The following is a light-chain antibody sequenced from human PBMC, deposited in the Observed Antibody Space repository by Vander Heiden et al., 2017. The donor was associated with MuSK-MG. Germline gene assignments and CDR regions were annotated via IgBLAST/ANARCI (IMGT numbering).Light chain of an antibody. CDR1: SSDVEGYND. V-gene: IGLV2-14*01. Sequence: SALPPPASVSGSPGPSITISCTGTSSDVEGYNDVYWYKQHPGKAPKLMISEVSNRPSGVSSRFSGSKSGNTAALTISGLQAEDEADYYCGSYTSSSTLNWVFGGGTKLTVL. CDR3: GSYTSSSTLNWV. J-gene: IGLJ3*02. CDR2: EVS.